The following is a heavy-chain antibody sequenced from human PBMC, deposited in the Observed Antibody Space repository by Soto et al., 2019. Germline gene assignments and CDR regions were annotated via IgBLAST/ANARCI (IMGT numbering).Heavy chain of an antibody. CDR2: IYYTVST. CDR1: CGSVSSERHY. V-gene: IGHV4-61*01. D-gene: IGHD3-3*01. CDR3: GREPYDFRSGYYYYATEV. J-gene: IGHJ6*02. Sequence: TSGTLSLTCTLSCGSVSSERHYWSWIRQTPGKGLQWIGYIYYTVSTNYTPSLNGRVTTSVATSSDQVSLRLTSVTRADLAVYNCGREPYDFRSGYYYYATEVWGQGTKGTVS.